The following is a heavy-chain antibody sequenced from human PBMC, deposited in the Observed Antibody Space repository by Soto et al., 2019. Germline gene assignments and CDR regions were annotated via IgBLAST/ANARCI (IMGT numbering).Heavy chain of an antibody. CDR3: ATSPRYSGSYYSNVDAFDI. D-gene: IGHD1-26*01. CDR2: FDPEDGET. Sequence: GASVKVSCKVSGYTLTELSMHWVRQAPGKGLEWMGGFDPEDGETIYAQKFQGRVTMTEDTSTDTAYMELSSLRSEDTAVYYCATSPRYSGSYYSNVDAFDIWGQGTMVTVSS. J-gene: IGHJ3*02. V-gene: IGHV1-24*01. CDR1: GYTLTELS.